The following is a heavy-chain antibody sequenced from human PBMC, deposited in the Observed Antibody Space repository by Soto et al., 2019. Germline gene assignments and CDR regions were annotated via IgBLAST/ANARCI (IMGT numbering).Heavy chain of an antibody. V-gene: IGHV3-72*01. J-gene: IGHJ4*02. D-gene: IGHD4-4*01. CDR2: TRNRVNSFST. Sequence: VEVEESGGALVLPGGSLRLSCVVSAVYEISFGDQYMDWVRHAPGKGPEWVGRTRNRVNSFSTAYAASVQGRFTISRDESKNTVYLQMYSLKPEDTAVYYFSRVDSSDKSPDYWGQGTLVTVS. CDR3: SRVDSSDKSPDY. CDR1: AVYEISFGDQY.